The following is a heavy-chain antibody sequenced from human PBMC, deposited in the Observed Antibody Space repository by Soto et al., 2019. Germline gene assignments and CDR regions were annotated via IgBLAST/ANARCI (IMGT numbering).Heavy chain of an antibody. CDR1: GFTFSSYG. CDR3: ARDLMARVGTYYGDYAYDY. Sequence: PGGSLRLSCAASGFTFSSYGMHWVRQAPGKGLEWVAVIWYDGSNKYYADSVKGRFTISRDNSKNTLYLQMNSLRAEDTAVYYCARDLMARVGTYYGDYAYDYWGQGTLVTVSS. V-gene: IGHV3-33*01. D-gene: IGHD4-17*01. CDR2: IWYDGSNK. J-gene: IGHJ4*02.